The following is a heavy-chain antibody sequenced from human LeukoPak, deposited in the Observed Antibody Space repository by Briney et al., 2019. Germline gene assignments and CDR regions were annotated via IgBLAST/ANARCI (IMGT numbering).Heavy chain of an antibody. CDR1: GFTFSSYW. CDR3: GRRMYSYGYVRYYYYYMDV. V-gene: IGHV3-7*01. D-gene: IGHD5-18*01. Sequence: GGSLRLSCAASGFTFSSYWMSWVRQAPGKGLEWVANIKQDGSEKYYVDSVKGRFTISRDNAKNSLYLQVNSLRAEDTAVYYCGRRMYSYGYVRYYYYYMDVWGKGTTVTVSS. CDR2: IKQDGSEK. J-gene: IGHJ6*03.